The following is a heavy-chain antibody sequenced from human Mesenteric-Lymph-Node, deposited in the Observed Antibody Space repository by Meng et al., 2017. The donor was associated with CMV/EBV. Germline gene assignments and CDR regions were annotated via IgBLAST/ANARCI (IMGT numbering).Heavy chain of an antibody. D-gene: IGHD6-13*01. V-gene: IGHV3-23*03. CDR2: IFSGGSTT. CDR1: GFTFSSYD. Sequence: GGSLKISCAASGFTFSSYDMSWVRQAPGKGLEWVSVIFSGGSTTYYADSVKGRFTISRDNSKNTLYLQMNSLRADDTAVYYCAKDHTSSSWGSLGYWGQGTLVTVSS. J-gene: IGHJ4*02. CDR3: AKDHTSSSWGSLGY.